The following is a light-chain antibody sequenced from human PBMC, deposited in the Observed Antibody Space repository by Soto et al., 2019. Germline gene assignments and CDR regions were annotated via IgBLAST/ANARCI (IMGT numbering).Light chain of an antibody. CDR3: NSYTSASFYV. Sequence: QSALAQPASVSGSPGQSITISCTGTTSDIAGYNYVSCYQQHPGKAPKLLIYEVTSRASGVSHRFSGSKSGNTASLTISGLQAEDEAEYYCNSYTSASFYVFGTGTKLTVL. J-gene: IGLJ1*01. V-gene: IGLV2-14*01. CDR2: EVT. CDR1: TSDIAGYNY.